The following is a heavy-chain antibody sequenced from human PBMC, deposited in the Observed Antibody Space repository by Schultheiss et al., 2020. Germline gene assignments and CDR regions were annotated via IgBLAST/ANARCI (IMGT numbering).Heavy chain of an antibody. J-gene: IGHJ4*02. CDR3: ARDYPYYDSSGYLDY. V-gene: IGHV3-23*01. CDR1: GFTFSSYA. Sequence: GGSLRLSCAASGFTFSSYAMSWVRQAPGKGLEWVSAISGSGGSTYYADSVKGRFTISRDNAKNTLYLQMNSLRAEDTAVYYCARDYPYYDSSGYLDYWGQGTLVTVSS. D-gene: IGHD3-22*01. CDR2: ISGSGGST.